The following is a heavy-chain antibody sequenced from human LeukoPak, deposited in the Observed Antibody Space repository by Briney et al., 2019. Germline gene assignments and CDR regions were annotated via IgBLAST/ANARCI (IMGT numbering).Heavy chain of an antibody. CDR1: GGTFSSYA. V-gene: IGHV1-69*13. CDR3: ARAPYCSGGSCYPPLYYYYGMDV. CDR2: IIPIFGTA. J-gene: IGHJ6*02. D-gene: IGHD2-15*01. Sequence: GASVKVSCKASGGTFSSYAISWVRQAPGQGLERMGGIIPIFGTANYAQKFQGRVTITADESTSTAYMELSSLRSEDTAVYYCARAPYCSGGSCYPPLYYYYGMDVWGQGTTVTVSS.